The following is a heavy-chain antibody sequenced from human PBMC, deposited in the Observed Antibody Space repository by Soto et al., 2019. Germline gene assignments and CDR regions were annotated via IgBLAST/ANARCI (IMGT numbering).Heavy chain of an antibody. CDR2: IYPGDSDI. D-gene: IGHD4-17*01. Sequence: EVQLVQSGAEVKKPGESLKISCKGSGYRFTSYWIAWVRQMPGKGLEWMGIIYPGDSDIKYSPSFQGQVTISADKSISTAYLQWSSLKASDTAMYYCARHRPPYGDYGGGFDYWGQGTLVTVSS. J-gene: IGHJ4*02. CDR1: GYRFTSYW. V-gene: IGHV5-51*01. CDR3: ARHRPPYGDYGGGFDY.